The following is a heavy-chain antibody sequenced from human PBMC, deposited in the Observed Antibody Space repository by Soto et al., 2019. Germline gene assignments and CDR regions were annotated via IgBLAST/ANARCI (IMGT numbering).Heavy chain of an antibody. CDR1: GGSFSGYY. Sequence: QLQLQQSGAGLLKPSETLSLTCAVYGGSFSGYYWCWIRMPPETGLEWRGESKHIESNNYNHSLRSRVTISVDTSKNQSSLKLSSVTAADTAVYYWARGWGRIFDYWGEGHLCTVSS. D-gene: IGHD7-27*01. CDR2: SKHIESN. CDR3: ARGWGRIFDY. V-gene: IGHV4-34*01. J-gene: IGHJ4*02.